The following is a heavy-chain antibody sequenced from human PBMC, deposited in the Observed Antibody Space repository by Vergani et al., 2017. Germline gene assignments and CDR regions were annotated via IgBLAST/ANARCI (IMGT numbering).Heavy chain of an antibody. CDR2: INPSGGST. V-gene: IGHV1-46*03. J-gene: IGHJ4*02. CDR1: GYTFTNYY. Sequence: QVQLVQSGAEVKKPGASVRVSCKTSGYTFTNYYIHWVRQAPGQGLEWMGIINPSGGSTTYVQQFQGRLTMTRDTSTSTVYMDLSNLRSEDTAVYYCARPHGDILPPDPRRLDYWGQGTLVTVSS. CDR3: ARPHGDILPPDPRRLDY.